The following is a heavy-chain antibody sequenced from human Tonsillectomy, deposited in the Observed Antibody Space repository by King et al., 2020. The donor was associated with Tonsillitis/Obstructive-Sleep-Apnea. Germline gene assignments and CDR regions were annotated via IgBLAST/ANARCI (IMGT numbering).Heavy chain of an antibody. CDR1: GGTFSSYA. V-gene: IGHV1-69*01. Sequence: VQLVESGAEVKKPGSSVKVSCKASGGTFSSYAISWVRQAPGQGLEWMGGIIPIFGTANYAQKFQGRVTITADESTSTAYMELSSLRSEDTAVYYCASGDIVVVPAAPGGYYYYYMDVWGKGTTVTVSS. J-gene: IGHJ6*03. CDR3: ASGDIVVVPAAPGGYYYYYMDV. CDR2: IIPIFGTA. D-gene: IGHD2-2*01.